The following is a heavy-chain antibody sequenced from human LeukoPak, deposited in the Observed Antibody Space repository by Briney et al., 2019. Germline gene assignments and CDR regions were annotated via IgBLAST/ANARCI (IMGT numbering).Heavy chain of an antibody. CDR2: SNSDGSST. V-gene: IGHV3-74*01. D-gene: IGHD4-23*01. Sequence: GGSLRLSCAASGFTFKTYWMHWVRQAPGKGLVWVSHSNSDGSSTSYADSVRGRFTISRDNAKNTLYLQMNSLRAEDTAVYYCARDLDYGGYSNFDYWGQGTLVTVSS. CDR1: GFTFKTYW. J-gene: IGHJ4*02. CDR3: ARDLDYGGYSNFDY.